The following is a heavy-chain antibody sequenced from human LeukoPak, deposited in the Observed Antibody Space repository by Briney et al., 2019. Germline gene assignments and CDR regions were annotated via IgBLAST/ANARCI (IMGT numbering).Heavy chain of an antibody. V-gene: IGHV1-2*02. Sequence: ASVKVSCKASGYTFTGYYMHWVRQAPGQGLEWMGWINPNSGGTSYAQKLQGRVTMTRDTSITTAYMELSRLRSDDTAVYYCARDSASDSSGHDFWGQGTLVTVSS. J-gene: IGHJ4*02. CDR3: ARDSASDSSGHDF. D-gene: IGHD3-22*01. CDR1: GYTFTGYY. CDR2: INPNSGGT.